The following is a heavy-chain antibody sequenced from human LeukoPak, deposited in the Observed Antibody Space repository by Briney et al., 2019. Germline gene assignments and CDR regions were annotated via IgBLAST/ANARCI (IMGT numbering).Heavy chain of an antibody. J-gene: IGHJ4*02. Sequence: PGGSLRLFCAASGFTFSSYAMSWVRQAPGKGLEWVSAISGSGGSTYYADSVKGRFTISRDNSKNTLYLQMNSLRAEDTAVYYCAKDLPDIVVVPAAEEGFYWGQGTLVTVSS. CDR1: GFTFSSYA. CDR2: ISGSGGST. D-gene: IGHD2-2*01. CDR3: AKDLPDIVVVPAAEEGFY. V-gene: IGHV3-23*01.